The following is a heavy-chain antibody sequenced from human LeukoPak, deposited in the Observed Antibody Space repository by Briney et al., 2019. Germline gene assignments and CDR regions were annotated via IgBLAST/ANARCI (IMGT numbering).Heavy chain of an antibody. Sequence: PGGSLRLSCAASGFTFSNYRTHWVRQAPGKGLVWVSRINSDGSSTSYADSVKGRFTISRDNAKNTLYLQMNSLRVEDTAMYYCVRGYASSSGWYFDLWGRSTLVSVSS. D-gene: IGHD6-6*01. J-gene: IGHJ2*01. CDR3: VRGYASSSGWYFDL. CDR1: GFTFSNYR. CDR2: INSDGSST. V-gene: IGHV3-74*01.